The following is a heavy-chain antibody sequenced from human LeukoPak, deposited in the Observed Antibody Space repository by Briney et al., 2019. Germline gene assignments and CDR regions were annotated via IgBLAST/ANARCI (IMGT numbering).Heavy chain of an antibody. V-gene: IGHV3-23*01. CDR1: GFTFTSYA. J-gene: IGHJ4*02. CDR2: IIGVGGST. D-gene: IGHD3-10*01. Sequence: GGSLRLSCAASGFTFTSYAVSWVRQVPGKGLEWGSGIIGVGGSTYSADSVKARFPISRDNSKNTLYLQMNSLRAEDTAVYYCAKGSRVRGVHYFDYWGQGTLVTVSS. CDR3: AKGSRVRGVHYFDY.